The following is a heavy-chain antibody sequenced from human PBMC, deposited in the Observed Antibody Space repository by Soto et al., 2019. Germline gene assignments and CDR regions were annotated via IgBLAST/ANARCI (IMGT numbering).Heavy chain of an antibody. V-gene: IGHV3-30*18. Sequence: QVQLVEPGGGVVQPGRSLRLSCAASGFTFSSYGMHWVRQAPGKGLEWVAVISYDGSNKYYADSVKGRFTISRDNSKNTLYLQMNSLRAEDTAVYYCAKLPAARDLYAFDIWGQGTMVTVSS. J-gene: IGHJ3*02. D-gene: IGHD2-2*01. CDR1: GFTFSSYG. CDR2: ISYDGSNK. CDR3: AKLPAARDLYAFDI.